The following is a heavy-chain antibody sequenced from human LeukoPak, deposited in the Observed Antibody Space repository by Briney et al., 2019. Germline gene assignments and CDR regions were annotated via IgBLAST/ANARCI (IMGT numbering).Heavy chain of an antibody. CDR1: GGSISSSSYY. CDR3: ARGPLYDILTGHHPNYFDY. Sequence: SETLSLTCTVSGGSISSSSYYWGWIRQPPGKGLEWIGSIYYSGSTYYNPSLKSRVTISVDTSKNLVSLRLTSVTAADTAVYYCARGPLYDILTGHHPNYFDYWGQGTLVTVSS. CDR2: IYYSGST. J-gene: IGHJ4*02. V-gene: IGHV4-39*02. D-gene: IGHD3-9*01.